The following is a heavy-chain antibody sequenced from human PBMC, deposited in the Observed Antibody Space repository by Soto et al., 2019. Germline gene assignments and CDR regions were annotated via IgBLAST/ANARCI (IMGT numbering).Heavy chain of an antibody. Sequence: SETLSLTCTVSGGSISSYYWSWIRQPAGKGLEWIGCIYTSGSTNYNPSLKSRVTMSVDTSKNQFSLKLSSVTAADTAVYYCARDLLWFGELSHVIWFDPWGQGTLVTVSS. CDR3: ARDLLWFGELSHVIWFDP. CDR1: GGSISSYY. D-gene: IGHD3-10*01. V-gene: IGHV4-4*07. CDR2: IYTSGST. J-gene: IGHJ5*02.